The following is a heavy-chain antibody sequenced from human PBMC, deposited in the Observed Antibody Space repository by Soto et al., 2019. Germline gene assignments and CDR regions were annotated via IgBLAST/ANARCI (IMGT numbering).Heavy chain of an antibody. Sequence: GGSLRLSCAASGFTFSSYGMHWVRQAPGKGLERVAVISYDGSNKYYADSVKGRFTISRDNSKNTLYLQMNSLRAEDTAVYYCAKDGDYCDYVGRYYGMDVWGQGTTVTVSS. CDR2: ISYDGSNK. V-gene: IGHV3-30*18. CDR3: AKDGDYCDYVGRYYGMDV. CDR1: GFTFSSYG. J-gene: IGHJ6*02. D-gene: IGHD4-17*01.